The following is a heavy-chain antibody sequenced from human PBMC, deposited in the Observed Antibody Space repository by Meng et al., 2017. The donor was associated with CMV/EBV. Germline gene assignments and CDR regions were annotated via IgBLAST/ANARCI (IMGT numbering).Heavy chain of an antibody. D-gene: IGHD6-13*01. Sequence: GESLKISCAASGFTFSSYEMNWVRQAPGKGLEWVSYSSSSGSTRSYADPVKSRFTISRDNAKNALYLQMNSLRAEETAVYDCARDNRKGQQLVRAFDIWGYGTMVTVSS. CDR3: ARDNRKGQQLVRAFDI. CDR1: GFTFSSYE. CDR2: SSSSGSTR. V-gene: IGHV3-48*03. J-gene: IGHJ3*02.